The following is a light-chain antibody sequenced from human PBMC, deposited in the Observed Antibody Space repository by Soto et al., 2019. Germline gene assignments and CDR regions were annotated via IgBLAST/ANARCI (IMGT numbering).Light chain of an antibody. Sequence: QSALTQPPSASGSPGQSVTIYCTGTSSDVGGYNYVSWYQQHPGKAPKLMIYEVSKRPSGVPDRFSGSKSGNTASLTVSGRQAEDEADYYCSSYAGSNKLVVFGGGTKLTVL. J-gene: IGLJ2*01. V-gene: IGLV2-8*01. CDR3: SSYAGSNKLVV. CDR2: EVS. CDR1: SSDVGGYNY.